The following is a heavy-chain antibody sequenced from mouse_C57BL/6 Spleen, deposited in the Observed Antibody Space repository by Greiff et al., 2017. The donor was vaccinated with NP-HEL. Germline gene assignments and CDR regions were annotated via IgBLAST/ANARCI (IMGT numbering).Heavy chain of an antibody. Sequence: QVQLQQSGAELVKPGASVKISCKASGYAFSSYWMNWVKQRPGKGLEWIGQIYPGDGDTNYNGKFKGKATLTADKSSSTAYMQLSSLTSEDSAVYFCARSPIFYGWFAYWGQGTLVTVSA. CDR2: IYPGDGDT. CDR3: ARSPIFYGWFAY. CDR1: GYAFSSYW. V-gene: IGHV1-80*01. D-gene: IGHD1-1*01. J-gene: IGHJ3*01.